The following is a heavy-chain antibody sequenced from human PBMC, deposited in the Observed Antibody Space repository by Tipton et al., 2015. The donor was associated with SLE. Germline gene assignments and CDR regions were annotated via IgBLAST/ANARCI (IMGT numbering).Heavy chain of an antibody. CDR1: GFSFSNYD. CDR3: ASREVSSYYYYYMDV. D-gene: IGHD2-2*01. V-gene: IGHV3-30*02. Sequence: SLRLSCAASGFSFSNYDMHWVRQAPGKGLEWVASIWYDGSAKNYADSVKGRFTISRDNSKNTLHLQMNSLRAEDTAVYYCASREVSSYYYYYMDVWGKGTTVTVSS. J-gene: IGHJ6*03. CDR2: IWYDGSAK.